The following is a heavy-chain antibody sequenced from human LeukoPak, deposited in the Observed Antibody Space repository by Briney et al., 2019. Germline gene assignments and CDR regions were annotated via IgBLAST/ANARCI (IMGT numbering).Heavy chain of an antibody. CDR1: GGSFSGYY. CDR2: IYSGGST. V-gene: IGHV3-53*04. D-gene: IGHD1-26*01. J-gene: IGHJ6*02. Sequence: ETLSLTCAVYGGSFSGYYWSWIRQPPGKGLEWVSVIYSGGSTYYADSVKGRFTISRHNSKNTLYLQMNSLRAEDTAVYYCARDTVGGYYYYGMDVWGQGTTVTVSS. CDR3: ARDTVGGYYYYGMDV.